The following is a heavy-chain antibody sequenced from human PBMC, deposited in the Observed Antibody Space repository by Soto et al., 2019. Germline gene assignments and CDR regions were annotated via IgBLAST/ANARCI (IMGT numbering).Heavy chain of an antibody. CDR1: GGSFSGYY. V-gene: IGHV4-34*01. CDR2: INHSGST. J-gene: IGHJ3*01. Sequence: SETLSLTCAVYGGSFSGYYWSWIRQPPGKGLEWIGEINHSGSTNYNPSLKSRVTISVDTSKNKFSLKLSSVTAADTAVYYCARARVRAFDFWGQGTMVTVSS. CDR3: ARARVRAFDF. D-gene: IGHD1-1*01.